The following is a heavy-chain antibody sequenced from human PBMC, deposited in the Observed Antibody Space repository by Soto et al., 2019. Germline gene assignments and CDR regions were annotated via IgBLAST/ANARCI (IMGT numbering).Heavy chain of an antibody. J-gene: IGHJ6*02. CDR2: IYYSGST. CDR1: GGSISSGGYY. CDR3: ATTDYYYGMDV. Sequence: PSETLSLTSTVSGGSISSGGYYWSWIRQHPGKGLEWIGYIYYSGSTYYNPSLKSRVTISVDTSKNQFSLKLSSVTAADTAVYYCATTDYYYGMDVWGQGTTVTVSS. V-gene: IGHV4-31*03.